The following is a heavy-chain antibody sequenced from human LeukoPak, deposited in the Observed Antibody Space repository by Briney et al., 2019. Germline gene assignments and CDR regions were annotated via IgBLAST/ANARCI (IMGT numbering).Heavy chain of an antibody. CDR2: INSDGSST. CDR1: GFTFSSCW. Sequence: PGGSLRLTFAASGFTFSSCWRHWVRQDPGKGLVWVARINSDGSSTSYADSVKGRFTISRDNAKNTLYLQMSSLRVEDTAVYYCARVTSLTSTIVDSWGQSTLVTVSS. J-gene: IGHJ4*02. CDR3: ARVTSLTSTIVDS. D-gene: IGHD4-11*01. V-gene: IGHV3-74*01.